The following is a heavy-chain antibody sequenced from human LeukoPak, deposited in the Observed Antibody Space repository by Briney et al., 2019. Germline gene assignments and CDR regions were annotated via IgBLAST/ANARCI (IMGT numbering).Heavy chain of an antibody. CDR2: ISYHGSNK. CDR1: EFTFSSYA. Sequence: GTSLRLSCAASEFTFSSYAMHWVRQAPGKGLEWVAFISYHGSNKYYADSVKGRLTISRDNAKNSLFLQMNSLRAEDTAVYYCARENLNGLDVWGQGTTVTVSS. J-gene: IGHJ6*02. V-gene: IGHV3-30*03. CDR3: ARENLNGLDV.